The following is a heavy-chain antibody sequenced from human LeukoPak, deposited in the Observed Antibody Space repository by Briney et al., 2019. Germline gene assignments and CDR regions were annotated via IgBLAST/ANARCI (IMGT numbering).Heavy chain of an antibody. CDR3: ARAAHSGSLAPFDY. V-gene: IGHV4-38-2*02. CDR2: IYHSGST. J-gene: IGHJ4*02. Sequence: SETLSLTCTVSGYSISSGYYWGWIRQPPGKGLEWIGSIYHSGSTYYNPSLKSRVTISVDTSKNQFSLKLSSVTAADTAAYYCARAAHSGSLAPFDYWGQGTLVTVSS. CDR1: GYSISSGYY. D-gene: IGHD1-26*01.